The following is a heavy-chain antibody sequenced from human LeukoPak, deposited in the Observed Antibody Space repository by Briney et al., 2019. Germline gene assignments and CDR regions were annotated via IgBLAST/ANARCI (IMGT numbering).Heavy chain of an antibody. CDR3: ARDPSSGWYLKGWFDP. D-gene: IGHD6-19*01. CDR1: GFSFSNYA. V-gene: IGHV3-23*01. J-gene: IGHJ5*02. Sequence: GGSLRLSCAASGFSFSNYAMSWVRQAPGKGLEWVSAISGRGANTYYADSVKGRFTISRDNAKNSLYLQMNSLRAEDTAVYYCARDPSSGWYLKGWFDPWGQGTLVTVSS. CDR2: ISGRGANT.